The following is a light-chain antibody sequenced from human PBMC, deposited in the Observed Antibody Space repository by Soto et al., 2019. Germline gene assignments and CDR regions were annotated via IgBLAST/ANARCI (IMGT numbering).Light chain of an antibody. CDR3: QQYNSYSWT. Sequence: DIQMTQSPSTLSASVGDRVTITCRASQSISSWLAWYQQKPGKVPKLLIYKASSLESGVPSRFSGSGSGTELTVAISSLQPDDFATYYCQQYNSYSWTVGQGTKVDIK. CDR2: KAS. CDR1: QSISSW. J-gene: IGKJ1*01. V-gene: IGKV1-5*03.